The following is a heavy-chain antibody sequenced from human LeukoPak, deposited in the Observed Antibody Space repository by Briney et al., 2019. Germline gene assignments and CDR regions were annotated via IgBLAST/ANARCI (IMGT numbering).Heavy chain of an antibody. Sequence: GGSLRLSCAASGFSFSSYWMSWVRQAPGKGLEWVANIKRDGSEKYYVDSVKGRFTISRDNAKNSLYLQMNSLRAEDTAAYYCARAPVRRYDYWGQGTLVTVSS. CDR1: GFSFSSYW. J-gene: IGHJ4*02. V-gene: IGHV3-7*01. CDR2: IKRDGSEK. CDR3: ARAPVRRYDY. D-gene: IGHD1-1*01.